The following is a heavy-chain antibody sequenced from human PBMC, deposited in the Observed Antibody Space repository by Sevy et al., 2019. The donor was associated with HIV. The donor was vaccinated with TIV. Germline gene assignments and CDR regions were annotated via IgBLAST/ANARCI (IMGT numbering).Heavy chain of an antibody. J-gene: IGHJ6*02. Sequence: GGSLRLTCAASGFTFRTYAMHWVRQAPGKGLEWVAVLSYDENIQNYADSVKGRFTISRDNSMNTLYLQMNSLRAEDTAVYYCARGGDILTGYNYYYYVLDVWGQGTTVTVSS. CDR2: LSYDENIQ. D-gene: IGHD3-9*01. CDR1: GFTFRTYA. V-gene: IGHV3-30-3*01. CDR3: ARGGDILTGYNYYYYVLDV.